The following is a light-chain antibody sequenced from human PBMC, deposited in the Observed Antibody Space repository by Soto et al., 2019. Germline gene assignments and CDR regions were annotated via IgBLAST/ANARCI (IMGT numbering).Light chain of an antibody. CDR3: EQYDNCPRYT. CDR1: QDVSNY. Sequence: DIQMTQSPSSLSASVGDRVTITCQASQDVSNYLNWYQQKPGQAPKLLIYDASNLETGVPARFSGSGSGTDFTLTISSLQAEDIANYYCEQYDNCPRYTFGQGTKLEIK. CDR2: DAS. V-gene: IGKV1-33*01. J-gene: IGKJ2*01.